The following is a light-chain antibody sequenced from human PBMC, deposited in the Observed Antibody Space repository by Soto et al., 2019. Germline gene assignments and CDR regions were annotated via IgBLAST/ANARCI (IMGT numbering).Light chain of an antibody. J-gene: IGKJ5*01. V-gene: IGKV3-11*01. CDR2: DAS. CDR1: QSVSSY. Sequence: EIVLTQSPATLSLSPGERATLSCRASQSVSSYLAWYQQKPGQAPRLLIYDASNRATGIPARFSGSGSGTDFTLTISSLEPEDFALYYCQQRSNWPITLGQGTRLEIK. CDR3: QQRSNWPIT.